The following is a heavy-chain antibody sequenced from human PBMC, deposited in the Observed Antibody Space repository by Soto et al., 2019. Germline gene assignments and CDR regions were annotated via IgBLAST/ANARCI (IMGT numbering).Heavy chain of an antibody. CDR1: GFTFSSYG. V-gene: IGHV3-33*01. J-gene: IGHJ5*02. Sequence: GGSLRLSCAASGFTFSSYGMHWVRQAPGKGLEWVAVIWYDGSNKYYADSVKGRFTISRDNSKNTLYLQMNSLRAEDTAVYYCARTNMVRGVIIPNWFDPWGQGTLVTVSS. CDR3: ARTNMVRGVIIPNWFDP. D-gene: IGHD3-10*01. CDR2: IWYDGSNK.